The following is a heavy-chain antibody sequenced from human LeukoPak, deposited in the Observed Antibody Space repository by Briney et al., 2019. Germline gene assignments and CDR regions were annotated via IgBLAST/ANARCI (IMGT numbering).Heavy chain of an antibody. D-gene: IGHD1-26*01. Sequence: PSETLSLTCTVSGGSISGGSYYWSWIRQPAGKGLEWIGRIYTSGSTNYSPSLKSRVTISVDTSKNQFSLKVTSVTAADTAAYYCASGGYSGSYYTPPDYWGQGTLVTVSS. CDR3: ASGGYSGSYYTPPDY. V-gene: IGHV4-61*02. J-gene: IGHJ4*02. CDR1: GGSISGGSYY. CDR2: IYTSGST.